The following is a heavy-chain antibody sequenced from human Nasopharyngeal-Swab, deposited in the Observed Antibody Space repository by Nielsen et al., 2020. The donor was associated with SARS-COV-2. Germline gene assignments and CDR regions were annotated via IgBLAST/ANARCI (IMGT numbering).Heavy chain of an antibody. D-gene: IGHD3-22*01. Sequence: GSFLNISCAASGFTFSSYWMSWVRQAPGKGLEWVANIKQDGSEKYYVDSVKGRFTISRDNAKNSLYLQMNSLRAEDTAVYYCARAPKRGSSGYQVVYWGQGTLVTVSS. CDR1: GFTFSSYW. V-gene: IGHV3-7*03. CDR2: IKQDGSEK. J-gene: IGHJ4*02. CDR3: ARAPKRGSSGYQVVY.